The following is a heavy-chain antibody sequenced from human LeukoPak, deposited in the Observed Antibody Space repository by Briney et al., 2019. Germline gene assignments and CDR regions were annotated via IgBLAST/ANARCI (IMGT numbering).Heavy chain of an antibody. D-gene: IGHD5-24*01. Sequence: GGSLRLSSTSYAFTFNSHWMNWVCQALGEGLVWVSRINGDGSSTTYADSVRGRFTISRDDAKNTLYLEMNSLRAEDTAVYYCAREWHDAFDIWGQGTMVTVSS. V-gene: IGHV3-74*01. CDR1: AFTFNSHW. CDR3: AREWHDAFDI. CDR2: INGDGSST. J-gene: IGHJ3*02.